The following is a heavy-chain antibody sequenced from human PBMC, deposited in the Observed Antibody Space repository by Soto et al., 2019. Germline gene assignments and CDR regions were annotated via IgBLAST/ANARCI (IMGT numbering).Heavy chain of an antibody. D-gene: IGHD5-12*01. CDR3: ARDAYSGYDSGSFDY. Sequence: ASVKVSCKASGGTFSSYAISWVRQAPGQGLEWMGGIIPIFGTANYAQKFQGRVTITADESTSTAYMELSSLRSEDTAVYYCARDAYSGYDSGSFDYWGQGTLVTVSS. CDR1: GGTFSSYA. J-gene: IGHJ4*02. CDR2: IIPIFGTA. V-gene: IGHV1-69*13.